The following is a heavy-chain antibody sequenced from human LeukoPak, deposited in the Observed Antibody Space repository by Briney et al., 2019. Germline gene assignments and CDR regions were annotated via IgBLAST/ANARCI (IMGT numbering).Heavy chain of an antibody. CDR1: GYTFTGYY. D-gene: IGHD2-21*02. V-gene: IGHV1-2*02. J-gene: IGHJ4*02. Sequence: GASVKVSCKASGYTFTGYYMHWVRQAPGQGLEWMGWINPNSGGTNYAQKFQGRVTMTRDTSISTAYMELSRLRSDDTAVYYCARRSPAYCGGDCYLDCWGQGTLVTVSS. CDR3: ARRSPAYCGGDCYLDC. CDR2: INPNSGGT.